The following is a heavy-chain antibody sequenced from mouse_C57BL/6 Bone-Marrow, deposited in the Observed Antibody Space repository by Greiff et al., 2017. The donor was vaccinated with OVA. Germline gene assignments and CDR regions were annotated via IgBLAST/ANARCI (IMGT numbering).Heavy chain of an antibody. CDR2: GQGLDWIA. CDR1: YTFSRRVH. CDR3: SEDSAVYFCARTIYYDYDGDDPYAMDY. V-gene: IGHV1-76*01. Sequence: QVQLQQSGPELARPWASVKISCQAFYTFSRRVHFAIRDTNYWMQWVKQRPGQGLDWIARIYPGSGNTYYNEKFKGKATLTAEKSSITAYMQLSSLSSEDSAVYFCARTIYYDYDGDDPYAMDYWGQGTSVTVSS. D-gene: IGHD2-4*01. J-gene: IGHJ4*01.